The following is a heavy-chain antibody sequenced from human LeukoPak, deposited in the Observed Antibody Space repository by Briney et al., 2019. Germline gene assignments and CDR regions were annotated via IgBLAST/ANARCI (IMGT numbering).Heavy chain of an antibody. CDR3: ARSGTDIMIFGVVITNFDY. J-gene: IGHJ4*02. Sequence: ASVKVSCKASGYTFTGYYMHWVRQAPGQGLEWMGWINPNSGGTNYAQKFQGRVTMTRDTSISTAYMELSRLRSDDTAVYYCARSGTDIMIFGVVITNFDYWGQGTLVTVSS. D-gene: IGHD3-3*01. CDR2: INPNSGGT. V-gene: IGHV1-2*02. CDR1: GYTFTGYY.